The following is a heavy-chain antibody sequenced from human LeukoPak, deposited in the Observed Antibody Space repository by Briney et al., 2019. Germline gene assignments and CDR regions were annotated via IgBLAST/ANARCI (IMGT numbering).Heavy chain of an antibody. CDR2: IIPIFGTA. D-gene: IGHD3-10*01. CDR3: ARSTYYYGSGSPHYYYMDV. V-gene: IGHV1-69*13. J-gene: IGHJ6*03. Sequence: ASVKVSCKASGYTFTIYGISWVRQAPGQGLEWMGGIIPIFGTANYAQKFQGRVTITADESTSTAYMELSSLRSEDTAVYYCARSTYYYGSGSPHYYYMDVWGKGTTVTISS. CDR1: GYTFTIYG.